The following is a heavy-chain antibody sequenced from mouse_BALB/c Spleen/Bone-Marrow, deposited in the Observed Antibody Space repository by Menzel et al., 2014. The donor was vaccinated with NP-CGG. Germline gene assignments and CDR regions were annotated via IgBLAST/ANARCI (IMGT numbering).Heavy chain of an antibody. J-gene: IGHJ2*01. CDR1: GFTFGSYA. CDR2: ISSGGSYT. V-gene: IGHV5-9-4*01. CDR3: ARGGNYLDY. Sequence: EVKLVESGGGLVKPGGSLKLSCAASGFTFGSYAMSWVRQSPEKRLEWVAEISSGGSYTYYPDTVTGRFTISRDNAKNTLYLEMSSLRSEDTAMYYCARGGNYLDYWGQGTTLTVSS.